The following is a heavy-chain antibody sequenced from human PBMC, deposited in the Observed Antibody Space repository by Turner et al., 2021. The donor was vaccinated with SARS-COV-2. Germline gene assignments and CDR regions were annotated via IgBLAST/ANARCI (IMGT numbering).Heavy chain of an antibody. V-gene: IGHV3-30*18. CDR2: ISYDGSNK. D-gene: IGHD5-12*01. J-gene: IGHJ3*02. CDR1: GFTFSSYG. Sequence: QVQLVGSGGGVVQPGRSLRLPCAASGFTFSSYGMHLVRQAPGKGLEWVAVISYDGSNKYYADSVKGRFTISRDNSKNTLYLQMNSLRAEDTAVYYCAKGWLQSGDAFDIWGQGTMVTISS. CDR3: AKGWLQSGDAFDI.